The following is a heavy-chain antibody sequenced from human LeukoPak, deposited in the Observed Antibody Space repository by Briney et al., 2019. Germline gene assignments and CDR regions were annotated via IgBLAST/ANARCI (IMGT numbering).Heavy chain of an antibody. J-gene: IGHJ3*02. CDR2: IYPGDSDA. Sequence: GESLKISCTGFGYSFTTYWIGWVRQMPGKGLEWMGIIYPGDSDARYSPSLQGQVTISVDKSISTAYLQWSSLKASDTAMYYCARQGRIVVVTTTHDAFDIWGQGTMVAVSS. CDR1: GYSFTTYW. D-gene: IGHD2-21*02. CDR3: ARQGRIVVVTTTHDAFDI. V-gene: IGHV5-51*01.